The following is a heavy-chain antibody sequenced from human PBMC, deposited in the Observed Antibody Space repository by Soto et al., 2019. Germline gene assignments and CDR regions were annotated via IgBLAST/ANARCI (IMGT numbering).Heavy chain of an antibody. CDR1: GGSISSSSYY. J-gene: IGHJ5*02. CDR3: ARQNVLRFFLSINWFDP. Sequence: SETLSLTCTVSGGSISSSSYYWGWIRQPPGKGLEWIGSIYYSGSTYYNPSLKSGVTISVDTSKNQFSLKLSSVNAADTDVYYCARQNVLRFFLSINWFDPWGQGTLVTVSS. V-gene: IGHV4-39*01. CDR2: IYYSGST. D-gene: IGHD3-3*01.